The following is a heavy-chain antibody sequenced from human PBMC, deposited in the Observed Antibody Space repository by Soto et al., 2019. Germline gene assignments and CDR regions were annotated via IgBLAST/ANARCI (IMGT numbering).Heavy chain of an antibody. CDR2: ISAYNGNT. D-gene: IGHD3-10*01. CDR3: AREHYYGSGSYYRAEIDY. J-gene: IGHJ4*02. Sequence: ASVKVSCKASGYTFTSYGISWVRQAPGQGLEWMGWISAYNGNTNYAQKLQGRDTMTTDTSTSTAYMELRSLRSDDTAVYYCAREHYYGSGSYYRAEIDYWGQGTLVTVSS. V-gene: IGHV1-18*04. CDR1: GYTFTSYG.